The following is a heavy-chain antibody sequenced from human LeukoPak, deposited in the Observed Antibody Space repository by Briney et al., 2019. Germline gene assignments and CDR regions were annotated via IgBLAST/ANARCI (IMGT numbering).Heavy chain of an antibody. CDR2: IYYSGST. Sequence: SETLSLTCTVSGGSISSYYWSWIRQPPGKGLEWIGYIYYSGSTNYNPSLKSRVTISVDTSKNQFSLKLSSVTAADTAVYYCARVDCVSGYSYGGLGYFDYWGQGTLVTVSS. J-gene: IGHJ4*02. D-gene: IGHD5-18*01. CDR1: GGSISSYY. CDR3: ARVDCVSGYSYGGLGYFDY. V-gene: IGHV4-59*01.